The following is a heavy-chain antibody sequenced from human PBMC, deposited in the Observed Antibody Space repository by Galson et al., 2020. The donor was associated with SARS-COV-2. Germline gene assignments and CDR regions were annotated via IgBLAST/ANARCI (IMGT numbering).Heavy chain of an antibody. Sequence: ASVQVSCKASGYTFTSYYMHWVRQAPGQGLEWMGIINPSGGSTSYAQKFQGRVTMTRDTSTSTVYMELSSLRSEDTAVYYCARDPGDCSGGSCYPGDYWGQGTLVTVSS. CDR3: ARDPGDCSGGSCYPGDY. D-gene: IGHD2-15*01. CDR2: INPSGGST. V-gene: IGHV1-46*01. J-gene: IGHJ4*02. CDR1: GYTFTSYY.